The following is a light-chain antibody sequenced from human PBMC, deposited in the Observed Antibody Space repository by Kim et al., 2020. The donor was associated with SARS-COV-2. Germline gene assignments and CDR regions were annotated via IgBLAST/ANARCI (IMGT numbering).Light chain of an antibody. J-gene: IGLJ3*02. Sequence: GPLVLTACTGTQGDSGGYNYHSWYQQNPGKVPILIIYGDNNRPSGVPERFSGSNSANTASLTVTGLQPGDEADYYCSSFVGNGNVMFGGGTQLTVL. V-gene: IGLV2-8*01. CDR1: QGDSGGYNY. CDR3: SSFVGNGNVM. CDR2: GDN.